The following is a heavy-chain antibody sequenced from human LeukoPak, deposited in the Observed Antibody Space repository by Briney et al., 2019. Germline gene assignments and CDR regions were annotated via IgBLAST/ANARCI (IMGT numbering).Heavy chain of an antibody. D-gene: IGHD6-19*01. J-gene: IGHJ4*02. Sequence: PGGSLRLSCAASGFTFSSYSMNWVRPAAGKGLDWVSYISGSSGTRYYADSVKGRFTISRDNAKNSLYLQMNSLRAEDTAVYYCARAPYTSGWYRGDNDYWGQGTLVTVSS. V-gene: IGHV3-48*01. CDR2: ISGSSGTR. CDR1: GFTFSSYS. CDR3: ARAPYTSGWYRGDNDY.